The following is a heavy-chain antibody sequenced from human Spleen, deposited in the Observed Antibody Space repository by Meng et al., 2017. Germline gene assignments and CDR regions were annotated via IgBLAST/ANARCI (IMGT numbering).Heavy chain of an antibody. CDR1: GDSISSGGYY. D-gene: IGHD6-19*01. J-gene: IGHJ4*02. CDR3: ARGSTGWSTDYDN. Sequence: QVQLQKSGPGLVKPSQTLSLTCTVSGDSISSGGYYWSWIRQHPGKGLEWIGFIYYSGTTSYNPSLKSRVSISVDTAKNQFSLKLRSVTAADTAVYYCARGSTGWSTDYDNWGQGTLVTVSS. V-gene: IGHV4-31*03. CDR2: IYYSGTT.